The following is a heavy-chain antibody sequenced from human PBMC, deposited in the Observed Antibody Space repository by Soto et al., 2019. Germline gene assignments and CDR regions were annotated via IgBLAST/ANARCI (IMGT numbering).Heavy chain of an antibody. J-gene: IGHJ4*02. D-gene: IGHD6-13*01. V-gene: IGHV1-69*01. Sequence: QAQVVQSGAEVRKPGSSVKLSCKASEGTFNSYAIAWVRQAPGQGLEWMGGIIPYYNTLNYAQKFQDRVTITADDSPNTVYMELSSLRSDDTAVYFCASGASRWYPYCFDSWGQGTRVTVSS. CDR3: ASGASRWYPYCFDS. CDR2: IIPYYNTL. CDR1: EGTFNSYA.